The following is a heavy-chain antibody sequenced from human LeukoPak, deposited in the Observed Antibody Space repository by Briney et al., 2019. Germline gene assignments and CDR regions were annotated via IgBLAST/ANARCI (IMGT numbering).Heavy chain of an antibody. D-gene: IGHD1-1*01. V-gene: IGHV4-39*01. CDR3: ASELEPYNFDY. CDR1: GGSITSSYY. J-gene: IGHJ4*02. CDR2: IYYSGST. Sequence: SETLSLTCIVSGGSITSSYYWGWIRQPPGKGLEWIGSIYYSGSTYYNPSLKSRVTISVDTSENQFSLKLSSVTAADTAVYYCASELEPYNFDYWGQGTLVTVSS.